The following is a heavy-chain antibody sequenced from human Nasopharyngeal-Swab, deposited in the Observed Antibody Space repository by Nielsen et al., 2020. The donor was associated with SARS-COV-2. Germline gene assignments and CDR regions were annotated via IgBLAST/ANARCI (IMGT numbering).Heavy chain of an antibody. Sequence: WIRQPPGKGLGWIGYIYYSGSTNYNPSLKSRVTISVDRSKNQFSLKLSSVTAADTAVYYCARVGGDYYYYYYMDVWGKGPRSPS. D-gene: IGHD1-26*01. CDR2: IYYSGST. J-gene: IGHJ6*03. CDR3: ARVGGDYYYYYYMDV. V-gene: IGHV4-61*06.